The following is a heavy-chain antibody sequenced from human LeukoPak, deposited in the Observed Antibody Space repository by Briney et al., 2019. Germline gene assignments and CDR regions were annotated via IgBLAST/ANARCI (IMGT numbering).Heavy chain of an antibody. V-gene: IGHV3-30-3*01. CDR1: GFTFRSYA. Sequence: HPGGSLRLSCAASGFTFRSYAMHWVRQAPGKGLEWVAVISYDGSNKYYADSVKGRFTISRDNSNNTLYLQMNSLRAEDTAVYYCARDQLRYYYDSDAFDIWGQGTMVTVSS. CDR2: ISYDGSNK. D-gene: IGHD3-22*01. CDR3: ARDQLRYYYDSDAFDI. J-gene: IGHJ3*02.